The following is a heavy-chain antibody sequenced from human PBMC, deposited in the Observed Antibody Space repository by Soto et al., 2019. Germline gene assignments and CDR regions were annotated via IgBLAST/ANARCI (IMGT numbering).Heavy chain of an antibody. V-gene: IGHV4-39*01. J-gene: IGHJ4*02. Sequence: QMQLQESGPGLVKPSETLSLTCTVSGGSISSSSNHWGWIRQPPGKGLEWIGNIYYSENTYYNPSRKSRVTISVDTSKNQFSRRLTSVTAADTAVYYCATHPPYGPLDHWGQGTLVTVSS. CDR2: IYYSENT. D-gene: IGHD4-17*01. CDR1: GGSISSSSNH. CDR3: ATHPPYGPLDH.